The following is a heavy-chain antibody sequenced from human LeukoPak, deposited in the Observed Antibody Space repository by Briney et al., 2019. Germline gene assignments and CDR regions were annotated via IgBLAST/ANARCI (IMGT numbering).Heavy chain of an antibody. V-gene: IGHV4-39*01. Sequence: SETLSLTCTVSGGSISSSSYYWGWIRQPPGKGLEWIGSIYYSGSTYYNPSLKSRVTISVDTSKDQFSLKLSSVTAADTAVYYCARRTYYYGSGSYSWFDPWGQGTLVTVSS. D-gene: IGHD3-10*01. CDR2: IYYSGST. J-gene: IGHJ5*02. CDR3: ARRTYYYGSGSYSWFDP. CDR1: GGSISSSSYY.